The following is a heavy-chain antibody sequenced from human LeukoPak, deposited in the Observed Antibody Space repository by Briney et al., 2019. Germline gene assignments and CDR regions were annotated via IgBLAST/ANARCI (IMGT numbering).Heavy chain of an antibody. CDR2: ISSSSSTI. D-gene: IGHD5-24*01. V-gene: IGHV3-48*04. J-gene: IGHJ4*02. CDR3: ARGARWLQKPRGFDY. CDR1: GFTFSSYS. Sequence: GSLRLSCAASGFTFSSYSMNWVRQAPGKGLEWVSYISSSSSTIYYADSVKGRFTISRDNAKNSLYLQMNSLRAEDTAVYYCARGARWLQKPRGFDYWGQGTLVTVSS.